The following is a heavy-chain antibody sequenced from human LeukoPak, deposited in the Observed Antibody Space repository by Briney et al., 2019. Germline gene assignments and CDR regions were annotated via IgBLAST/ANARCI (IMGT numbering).Heavy chain of an antibody. Sequence: TSGTLSLTCTISGGSISSYYWSWIRQPPGKGLEGIGYIYYSGSTNYNPSLKSRVTISVDTSKNQFSLKLSSVTAADTAVYYCARVSAMVRGVSTYFDYWGQGTLVTVSS. CDR3: ARVSAMVRGVSTYFDY. V-gene: IGHV4-59*01. J-gene: IGHJ4*02. CDR2: IYYSGST. CDR1: GGSISSYY. D-gene: IGHD3-10*01.